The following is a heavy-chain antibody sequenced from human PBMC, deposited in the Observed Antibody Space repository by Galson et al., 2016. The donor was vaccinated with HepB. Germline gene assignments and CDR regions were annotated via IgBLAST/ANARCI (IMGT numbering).Heavy chain of an antibody. CDR1: GFSFSSHG. CDR2: IWYDGVNK. CDR3: AREWQWLDGIDY. V-gene: IGHV3-33*01. Sequence: SLRLSCAASGFSFSSHGMNWVRQAPGMGLEWVAIIWYDGVNKNYAESVKGRFTISRDNSKNTVYLQMNSLRAEDTAVYYCAREWQWLDGIDYWGQGTLVTVSS. J-gene: IGHJ4*02. D-gene: IGHD6-19*01.